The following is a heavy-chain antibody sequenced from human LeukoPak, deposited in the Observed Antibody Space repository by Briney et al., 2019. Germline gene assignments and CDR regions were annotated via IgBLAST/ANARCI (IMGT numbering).Heavy chain of an antibody. V-gene: IGHV3-48*04. J-gene: IGHJ6*02. CDR3: ARAATADPYSYYYGLDV. D-gene: IGHD1-26*01. CDR1: GFTFSTYT. CDR2: ITSSSSTI. Sequence: GGSLRLSCAASGFTFSTYTMNWVRRAPGKGLEWVSYITSSSSTIYYANSVKGRFTISRDNAKTSLYLQMNSPRAEDTAVYYCARAATADPYSYYYGLDVWGQGTTVTVSS.